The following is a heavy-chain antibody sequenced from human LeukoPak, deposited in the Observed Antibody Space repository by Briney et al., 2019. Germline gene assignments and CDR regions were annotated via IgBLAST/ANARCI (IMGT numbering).Heavy chain of an antibody. Sequence: PGGSLRLSCAASGFTFSSYSMNWVRQAPGKGLEWVSGINWNGGNTGYADSVRGRFTISRDNAKNSLYLQMNSLRVEDTAVYYCARDGGYGDYVEYYFDYWGQGTLVTVSS. V-gene: IGHV3-20*04. CDR3: ARDGGYGDYVEYYFDY. CDR1: GFTFSSYS. J-gene: IGHJ4*02. D-gene: IGHD4-17*01. CDR2: INWNGGNT.